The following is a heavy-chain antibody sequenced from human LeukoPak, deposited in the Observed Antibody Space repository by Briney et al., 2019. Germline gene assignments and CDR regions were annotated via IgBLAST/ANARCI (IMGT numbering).Heavy chain of an antibody. J-gene: IGHJ4*02. D-gene: IGHD3-3*01. CDR1: GGSISSSYYY. Sequence: PSETLSLTCTVSGGSISSSYYYWGWIRQPPGKGLEWIGSIYYNGSTYYNPSLKSRVTISVDTSKNQFSLKLRSVTAADTAVYYCAGRFLEWLLDYWGQGTLVTVSS. CDR3: AGRFLEWLLDY. CDR2: IYYNGST. V-gene: IGHV4-39*01.